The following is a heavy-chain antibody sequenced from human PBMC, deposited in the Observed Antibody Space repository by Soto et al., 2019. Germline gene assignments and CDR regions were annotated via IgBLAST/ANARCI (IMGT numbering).Heavy chain of an antibody. CDR2: IYFNGNT. D-gene: IGHD3-9*01. J-gene: IGHJ5*02. V-gene: IGHV4-31*03. CDR1: GAAISSGTYY. CDR3: ARAYYDVLTGDSRQGHLPTWLDP. Sequence: QVQLQESGPGLVKPSQTLSLTCTVSGAAISSGTYYWSWIRQRPGKGLEWIGYIYFNGNTYYNPSLRGRFSISVDTSRNRFSLRLISVTVAATAVYYCARAYYDVLTGDSRQGHLPTWLDPWGQGTLVTVSS.